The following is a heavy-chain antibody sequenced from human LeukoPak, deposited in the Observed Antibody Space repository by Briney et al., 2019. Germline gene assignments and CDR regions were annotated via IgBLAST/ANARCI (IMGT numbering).Heavy chain of an antibody. Sequence: ASEKVPSKASGYTFTSYGNSWVRQAPGKGLDWMGWMSAYNCNTNYAQKLQGRVNMTTDTYTSTAYMELRSLRSDDTAVYYCAIDRHYYILIGYYDLDYWGQGTLVSVSS. CDR2: MSAYNCNT. V-gene: IGHV1-18*04. CDR1: GYTFTSYG. J-gene: IGHJ4*02. D-gene: IGHD3-9*01. CDR3: AIDRHYYILIGYYDLDY.